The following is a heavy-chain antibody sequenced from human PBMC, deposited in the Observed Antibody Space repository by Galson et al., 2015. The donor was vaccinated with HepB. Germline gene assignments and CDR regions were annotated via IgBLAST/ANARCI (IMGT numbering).Heavy chain of an antibody. CDR2: IIPILGIA. J-gene: IGHJ6*02. D-gene: IGHD2/OR15-2a*01. V-gene: IGHV1-69*04. CDR3: ARDPYNSPAYYYYYGMDV. CDR1: GGTLSSYT. Sequence: SVKVSCKASGGTLSSYTISWVRQAPGQGLEWMGRIIPILGIANYAQKFQGRVTITADKSTSTAYMELSSLRSEDTAVYYCARDPYNSPAYYYYYGMDVWGQGTTATVSS.